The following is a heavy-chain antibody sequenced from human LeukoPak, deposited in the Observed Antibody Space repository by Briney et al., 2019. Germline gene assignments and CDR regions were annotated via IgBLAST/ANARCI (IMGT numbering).Heavy chain of an antibody. Sequence: GGALRLSCAASGFTFSSYAMTSVRHAPGKWLEGVSAIIGSGGSTYYADSVTGRFTITRDNSKNTLDLQMNSLRAEDTAVYYCAKDESKSPNDFDYWGQGTLVTVSS. CDR2: IIGSGGST. CDR3: AKDESKSPNDFDY. D-gene: IGHD1-1*01. V-gene: IGHV3-23*01. CDR1: GFTFSSYA. J-gene: IGHJ4*02.